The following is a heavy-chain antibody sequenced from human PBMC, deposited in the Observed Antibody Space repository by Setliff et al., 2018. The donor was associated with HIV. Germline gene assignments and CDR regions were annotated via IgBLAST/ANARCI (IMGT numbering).Heavy chain of an antibody. Sequence: LSLTCTVSGGSISSNSYYWGWIRQPPGKGLEWIGSIYYSGSTYYNPSLKSRVTISVDTSKSQFSLKLSSVTAADTAVYYCARQGGYSGYGFYYYYYYMDVWGKGTTVTVSS. CDR2: IYYSGST. J-gene: IGHJ6*03. CDR3: ARQGGYSGYGFYYYYYYMDV. D-gene: IGHD5-12*01. CDR1: GGSISSNSYY. V-gene: IGHV4-39*01.